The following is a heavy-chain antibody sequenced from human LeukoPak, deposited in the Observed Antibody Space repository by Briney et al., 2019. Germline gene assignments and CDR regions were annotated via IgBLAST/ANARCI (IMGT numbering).Heavy chain of an antibody. D-gene: IGHD5-12*01. CDR2: IRLRSEAV. V-gene: IGHV3-48*04. CDR1: GFAFDDFC. Sequence: PGGSLTLSCAASGFAFDDFCMNWVRQAPAKGLEWIAYIRLRSEAVHYAESVKCRFTNSRDNTKNFLFRQMSSLRAEDTAVYYCAREWVDVSMDVGDKGTAVSVSS. J-gene: IGHJ6*03. CDR3: AREWVDVSMDV.